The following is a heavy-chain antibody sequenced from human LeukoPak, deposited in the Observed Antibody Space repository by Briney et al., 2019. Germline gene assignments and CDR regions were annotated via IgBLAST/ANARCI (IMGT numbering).Heavy chain of an antibody. D-gene: IGHD3-3*01. CDR3: ARGGYYDFWSGYYNRWFDP. Sequence: SSETLSLTCAVYGGSFSGYYWSWIRQPPGKGLEWIGEINHSGSTNYNPSLKSRVTISVDTSKNQFSLKLSSVTAADTAVYYCARGGYYDFWSGYYNRWFDPWGQGTLVTVSS. J-gene: IGHJ5*02. CDR1: GGSFSGYY. CDR2: INHSGST. V-gene: IGHV4-34*01.